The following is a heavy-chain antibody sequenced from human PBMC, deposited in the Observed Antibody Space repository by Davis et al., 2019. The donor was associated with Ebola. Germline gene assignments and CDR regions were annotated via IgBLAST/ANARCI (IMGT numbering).Heavy chain of an antibody. CDR2: LSGSGGLS. J-gene: IGHJ6*02. D-gene: IGHD4-11*01. V-gene: IGHV3-23*01. CDR1: GDNFRRHA. Sequence: GESLKISCAASGDNFRRHAMSWVRQAPGKGLEWVSALSGSGGLSYYADSVKGRFTISRDNSKNTLYLQMNSLTAEDTAFYYWARGGETVTGTASHGMDVWGQGTTVTVSS. CDR3: ARGGETVTGTASHGMDV.